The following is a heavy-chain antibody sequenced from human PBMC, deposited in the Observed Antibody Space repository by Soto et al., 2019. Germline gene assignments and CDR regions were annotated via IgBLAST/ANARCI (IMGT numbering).Heavy chain of an antibody. J-gene: IGHJ5*02. D-gene: IGHD2-15*01. CDR2: ISPGSRYP. CDR3: VRGGGGGLFDP. CDR1: GFTFGDSY. V-gene: IGHV3-11*06. Sequence: GGALGLSCAVSGFTFGDSYMSWIRQAPGKGLEWLSYISPGSRYPAYADSVKGRFTISRDNAKRSLYLQMMSLTAEDTAIYYCVRGGGGGLFDPWGQGTMVPVSS.